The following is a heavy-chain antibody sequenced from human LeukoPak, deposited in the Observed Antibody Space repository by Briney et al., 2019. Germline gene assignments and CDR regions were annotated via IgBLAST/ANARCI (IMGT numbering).Heavy chain of an antibody. CDR1: GYTFTSYG. CDR3: ARDQFRSAGRTLYYYYYGMDV. V-gene: IGHV1-18*01. Sequence: ASAKVSCKASGYTFTSYGISWVRQAPGQGLEWMGWISAYNGNTNYAQKLQGRVTMTTDTSTSTAYMELRSLRSDDTAVYYCARDQFRSAGRTLYYYYYGMDVWGQGTTVTVSS. D-gene: IGHD1-1*01. J-gene: IGHJ6*02. CDR2: ISAYNGNT.